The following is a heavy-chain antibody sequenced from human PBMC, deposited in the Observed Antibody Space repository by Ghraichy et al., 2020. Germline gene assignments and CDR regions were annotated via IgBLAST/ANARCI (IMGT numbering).Heavy chain of an antibody. CDR1: GGSFSGYY. Sequence: SETLSLTCAVYGGSFSGYYWSWIRQPPGKGLEWIGEINHSGSTNYNPSLKSRVTISVDTSKNQFSLKLSSVTAADTAVYYCARGVPPLYSSSWYAETNYYYMDVWGKGTTVTVSS. V-gene: IGHV4-34*01. J-gene: IGHJ6*03. D-gene: IGHD6-13*01. CDR2: INHSGST. CDR3: ARGVPPLYSSSWYAETNYYYMDV.